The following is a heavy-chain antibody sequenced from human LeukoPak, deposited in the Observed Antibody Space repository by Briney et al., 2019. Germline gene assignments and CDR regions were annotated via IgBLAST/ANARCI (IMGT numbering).Heavy chain of an antibody. Sequence: SETLSLTGTVSGGSISSGGYYWSWIRQHPGKGLEWIGYIYYSGSTYYNPSLKSRVTISIDTSKNQFSLKLSSVTAADTAVYYCARDTSSGGSWDYYYGMDVWGQGTTVTVSS. V-gene: IGHV4-31*03. CDR3: ARDTSSGGSWDYYYGMDV. J-gene: IGHJ6*02. CDR1: GGSISSGGYY. CDR2: IYYSGST. D-gene: IGHD2-15*01.